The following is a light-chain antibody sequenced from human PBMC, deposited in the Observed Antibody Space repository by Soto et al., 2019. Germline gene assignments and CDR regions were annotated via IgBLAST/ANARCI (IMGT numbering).Light chain of an antibody. CDR1: QSLLHSNGYNY. J-gene: IGKJ1*01. CDR3: MQARQTPRT. CDR2: LGS. V-gene: IGKV2-28*01. Sequence: DLAMTPSPLSLPVTPGEPASISCRSSQSLLHSNGYNYLDWYLQTPWQSPQLLIYLGSNRASGVPFRFSGSGSGTDFTMKISRVEAEDVGVYYCMQARQTPRTFGQGTKVE.